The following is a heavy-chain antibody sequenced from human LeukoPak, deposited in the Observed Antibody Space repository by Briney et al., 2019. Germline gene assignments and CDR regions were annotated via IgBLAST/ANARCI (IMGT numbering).Heavy chain of an antibody. J-gene: IGHJ4*02. CDR2: INHSGST. Sequence: SETLSLTCAVYGGSFSGYYRSWIRQPPGKGLEWIGEINHSGSTNYNPSLKSRVTISVDTSKNQFSLKLSSVTAADTAVYYCARGLPRRYSSGWSLTYYFDYWGQGTLVTVSS. D-gene: IGHD6-19*01. V-gene: IGHV4-34*01. CDR1: GGSFSGYY. CDR3: ARGLPRRYSSGWSLTYYFDY.